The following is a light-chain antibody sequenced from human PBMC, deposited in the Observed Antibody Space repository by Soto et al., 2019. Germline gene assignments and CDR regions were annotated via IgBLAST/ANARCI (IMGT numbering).Light chain of an antibody. CDR1: SSNIGNNY. Sequence: QSVLTQPPSVSAAPGQKVTISCSGSSSNIGNNYVSWYQQLPGTAPKLLIYDHNKRPSGIPDRFSGSKSGTSATLGITGLQTGDEADYYCGTWDSSLNAVVFGAGTKLTVL. CDR3: GTWDSSLNAVV. V-gene: IGLV1-51*01. J-gene: IGLJ1*01. CDR2: DHN.